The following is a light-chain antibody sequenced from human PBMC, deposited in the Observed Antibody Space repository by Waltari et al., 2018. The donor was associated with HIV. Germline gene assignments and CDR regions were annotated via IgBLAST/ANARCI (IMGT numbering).Light chain of an antibody. CDR2: LAS. Sequence: DIQLTQSPSILSASVVYRVHITCRASQGISNYLAWYQQKPGKAPKLLIFLASTLQSGVPSRFSGSGSETDFTLIISSLQPEDFATYYCQQLHTYPRTFGQGTKVEIK. CDR3: QQLHTYPRT. CDR1: QGISNY. V-gene: IGKV1-9*01. J-gene: IGKJ1*01.